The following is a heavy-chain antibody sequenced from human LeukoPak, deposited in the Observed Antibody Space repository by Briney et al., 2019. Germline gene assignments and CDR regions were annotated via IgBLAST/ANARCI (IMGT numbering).Heavy chain of an antibody. J-gene: IGHJ4*02. CDR3: ARASPEFRVRGVMSE. Sequence: ASVKVSCKASGYTFTSYGISWVRQAPGQGLEWMGWISAYNGNTHYAQKLQGRVTMTTDTSTSTVYMELRSLRSDDTAVYYCARASPEFRVRGVMSEWGQGTLVTVSS. CDR2: ISAYNGNT. V-gene: IGHV1-18*01. CDR1: GYTFTSYG. D-gene: IGHD3-10*01.